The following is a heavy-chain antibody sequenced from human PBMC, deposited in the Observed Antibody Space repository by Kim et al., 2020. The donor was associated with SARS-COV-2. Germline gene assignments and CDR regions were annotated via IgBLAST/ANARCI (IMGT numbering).Heavy chain of an antibody. J-gene: IGHJ4*02. Sequence: GGSLRLFCAASGFTFDDYAMHWVRQAPGKGLEWVSLISGDGGSTYYADSVKGRFTISRDNSKNSLYLQMNSLRTEDTALYYCATDYDYGGNLPLDYWGQGTLVTVSS. D-gene: IGHD4-17*01. V-gene: IGHV3-43*02. CDR1: GFTFDDYA. CDR3: ATDYDYGGNLPLDY. CDR2: ISGDGGST.